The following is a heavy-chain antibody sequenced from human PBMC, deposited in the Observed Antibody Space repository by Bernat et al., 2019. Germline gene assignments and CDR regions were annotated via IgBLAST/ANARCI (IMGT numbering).Heavy chain of an antibody. CDR3: ARPPNYGGGWFDP. V-gene: IGHV4-39*01. CDR1: GGSISSSSYY. D-gene: IGHD1-7*01. Sequence: QLQLQESGPGLVKPSETLSLTCTVSGGSISSSSYYWGWIRQPPGKGLEWIAPFHYGGNTHYNPSLESRVTVSIDTSKNQLSLKLTSVTAADTAVYYCARPPNYGGGWFDPWGQGSLVTVSS. CDR2: FHYGGNT. J-gene: IGHJ5*02.